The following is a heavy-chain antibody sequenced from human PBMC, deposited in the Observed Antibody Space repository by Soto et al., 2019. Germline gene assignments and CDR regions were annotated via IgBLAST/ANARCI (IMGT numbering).Heavy chain of an antibody. D-gene: IGHD4-4*01. J-gene: IGHJ4*02. CDR3: ARVRGWVMTTPNRGYYFDY. CDR1: GGSFSGYY. V-gene: IGHV4-34*01. CDR2: INHSGST. Sequence: PSETLSLTCAVYGGSFSGYYWSWIRQPPGKGLEWIGEINHSGSTNYNPSLKSRVTISVDTSKNQFSLKLSSVTAADTAVYYCARVRGWVMTTPNRGYYFDYWGQGTLVTVSS.